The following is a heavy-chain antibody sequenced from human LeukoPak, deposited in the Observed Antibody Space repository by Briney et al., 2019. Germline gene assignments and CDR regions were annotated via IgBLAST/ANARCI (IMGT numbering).Heavy chain of an antibody. CDR1: GFTFSAYH. CDR2: ISSDSGTI. Sequence: GGSLRLSCASSGFTFSAYHMNWVRQAPGKGLEWISFISSDSGTIYYADSVKGRFTISRNNAANSLYLQMNNLRDEDAAVYYCARRDPFDYWGQGTMVTVSS. J-gene: IGHJ4*02. V-gene: IGHV3-48*02. CDR3: ARRDPFDY.